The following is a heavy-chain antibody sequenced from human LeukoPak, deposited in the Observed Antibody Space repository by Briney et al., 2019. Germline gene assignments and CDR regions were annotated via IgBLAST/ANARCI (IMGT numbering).Heavy chain of an antibody. CDR3: AKASRVVVTATSFDY. J-gene: IGHJ4*02. V-gene: IGHV3-9*01. CDR2: ISWNSGSI. Sequence: GGSLRLSCAASGFTFDDYAMHWVRQAPGKGLEWVSGISWNSGSIGYADSVKGRFTISRDNANNSLYLQMNSLRAEDTALYYCAKASRVVVTATSFDYWGQGTLVTVSS. CDR1: GFTFDDYA. D-gene: IGHD2-21*02.